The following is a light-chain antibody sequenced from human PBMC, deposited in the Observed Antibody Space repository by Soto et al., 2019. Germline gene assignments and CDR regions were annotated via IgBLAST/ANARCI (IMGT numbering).Light chain of an antibody. CDR1: QTISSW. CDR3: QHYNSYSEA. J-gene: IGKJ1*01. CDR2: KAS. Sequence: DIQMTQSPSSLSGSVGDRVTLTCRASQTISSWLAWYQQKRVKAPKLLIYKASTLKSGVPSRFSGSGSGTEFTLTISSLQPDDFATYYCQHYNSYSEAFGQGTKVDI. V-gene: IGKV1-5*03.